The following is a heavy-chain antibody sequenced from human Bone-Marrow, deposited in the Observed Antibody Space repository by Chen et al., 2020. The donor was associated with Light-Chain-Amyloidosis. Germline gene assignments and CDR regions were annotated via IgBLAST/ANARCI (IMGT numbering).Heavy chain of an antibody. J-gene: IGHJ4*02. V-gene: IGHV3-48*01. CDR2: INRSGRSI. D-gene: IGHD1-26*01. CDR1: GFSFSDYS. CDR3: ARDDKWAFDY. Sequence: HLVESGGGLVQPGGSLRLSCAGSGFSFSDYSMNWVRQAPGKGLEWLSYINRSGRSIHYADSVKGRFTISRDNARNSLSLQMNSLRAEDSAVYYCARDDKWAFDYWGQGTLVTVSS.